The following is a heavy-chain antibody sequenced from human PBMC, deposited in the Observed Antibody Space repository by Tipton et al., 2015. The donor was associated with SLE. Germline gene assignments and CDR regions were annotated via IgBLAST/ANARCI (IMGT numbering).Heavy chain of an antibody. J-gene: IGHJ4*02. CDR1: GFTFSRYG. CDR2: VWYGGIDK. CDR3: ASGWGADHHHSYFES. Sequence: SLRLSCAVSGFTFSRYGMHWVRQAPGKGLEWVAVVWYGGIDKNYADPVKGRFTISRDNSKHMVYLQMDSLTAEDTAVYYCASGWGADHHHSYFESWGQGTLVTVSS. D-gene: IGHD3-16*01. V-gene: IGHV3-33*01.